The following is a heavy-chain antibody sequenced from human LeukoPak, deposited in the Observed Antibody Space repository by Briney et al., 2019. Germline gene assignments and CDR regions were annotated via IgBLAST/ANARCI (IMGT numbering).Heavy chain of an antibody. CDR2: INPNSGDT. Sequence: GASVKVSCKSSGYTFTDYYMHWVRQAPGQGLEWMGWINPNSGDTNYAQKFQGRVIVTRDTSISTAYMELSRLRSDDTAVYYCAREWVNGFLNWGQRTLVTVSS. V-gene: IGHV1-2*02. J-gene: IGHJ4*02. CDR3: AREWVNGFLN. CDR1: GYTFTDYY. D-gene: IGHD5-24*01.